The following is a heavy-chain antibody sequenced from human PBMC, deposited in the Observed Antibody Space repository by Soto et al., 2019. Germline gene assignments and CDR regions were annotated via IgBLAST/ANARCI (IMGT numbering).Heavy chain of an antibody. V-gene: IGHV3-30*02. D-gene: IGHD3-10*01. CDR3: AKASTGKLGVFDY. Sequence: DSGKGRFTISRDNSKNTLYLQMTSRRAEDTAVYYCAKASTGKLGVFDYWGQGTLVTVSS. J-gene: IGHJ4*02.